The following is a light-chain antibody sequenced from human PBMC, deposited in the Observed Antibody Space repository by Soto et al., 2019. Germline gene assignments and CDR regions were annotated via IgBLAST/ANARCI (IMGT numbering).Light chain of an antibody. CDR1: SSDVGGYKH. Sequence: QSVLTQPASVSGSPGQSITISCTGTSSDVGGYKHVSWYQHHPGKAPKLMIYEVTSRPSGVSDRFSGSKSGYSASLTISGLQADDEADYYCNSQSSSGIRVFGTGTKLTVL. V-gene: IGLV2-14*01. CDR2: EVT. J-gene: IGLJ1*01. CDR3: NSQSSSGIRV.